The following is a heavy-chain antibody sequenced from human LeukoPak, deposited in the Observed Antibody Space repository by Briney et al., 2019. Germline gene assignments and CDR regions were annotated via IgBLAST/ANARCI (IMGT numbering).Heavy chain of an antibody. V-gene: IGHV4-39*07. D-gene: IGHD1-26*01. CDR2: MWFGATT. CDR3: PRGGRGSYFKHS. Sequence: SVTLSLTCTVSGDSISSSNSYWGWVRQPPGKGLEWIGSMWFGATTSYDPSLKSRVTISIDPSKNQFSLKLSSVSAADTALYSCPRGGRGSYFKHSWGQGTLATVPS. J-gene: IGHJ1*01. CDR1: GDSISSSNSY.